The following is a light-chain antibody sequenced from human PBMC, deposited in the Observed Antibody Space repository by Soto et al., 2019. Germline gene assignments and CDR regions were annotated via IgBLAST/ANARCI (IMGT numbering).Light chain of an antibody. Sequence: QPVLTQPPSVAGAPGHSVTISCTGSSSNIGAGYDVNWYQQLPGTAPKLLIYGNANRPSGVAGRFSGSKSGTSASLAITGLQAEDEADYYCQSYDHSLNTYVFGSGTKLTVL. V-gene: IGLV1-40*01. CDR1: SSNIGAGYD. CDR3: QSYDHSLNTYV. CDR2: GNA. J-gene: IGLJ1*01.